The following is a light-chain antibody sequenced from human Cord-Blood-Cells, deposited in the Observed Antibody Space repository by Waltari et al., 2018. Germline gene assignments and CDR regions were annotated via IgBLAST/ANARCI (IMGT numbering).Light chain of an antibody. CDR2: AAS. CDR3: LQLNSYPLT. CDR1: QGISSY. J-gene: IGKJ4*01. V-gene: IGKV1-9*01. Sequence: DIQLTQSPSFLSASVGDRVTITCRASQGISSYLAWYQQKPGKAPKLLIYAASTLQSGVPSRFSGSGSGTEFTLTLSSLQPEDFATYYCLQLNSYPLTFGGGTKVEIK.